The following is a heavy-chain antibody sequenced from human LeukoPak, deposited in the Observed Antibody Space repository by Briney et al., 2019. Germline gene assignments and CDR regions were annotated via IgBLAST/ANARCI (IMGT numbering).Heavy chain of an antibody. CDR2: ISSSGSTI. J-gene: IGHJ4*02. CDR3: VRGQYFYYSSGCYHSGAFDI. Sequence: GGSLRLSCAASGFTFSNYYMSWIRQAPGKGLEWVAYISSSGSTIYYADSVKGRFTISRDNAKNSLYLQMNSLGAEDTAVYYCVRGQYFYYSSGCYHSGAFDIWGQGTLVTVSP. V-gene: IGHV3-11*04. CDR1: GFTFSNYY. D-gene: IGHD3-22*01.